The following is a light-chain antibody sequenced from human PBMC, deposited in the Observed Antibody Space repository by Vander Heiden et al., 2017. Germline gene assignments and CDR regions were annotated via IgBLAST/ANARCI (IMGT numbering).Light chain of an antibody. J-gene: IGKJ4*01. Sequence: EIVLTQSTATLSLSPGERATLSCRASQSVSSYLAWYQQKPGQAPRLLIFDASNRATGIPARFSGSGSETDFTLTISSLEPEDFALYHCQQRSNWPLTFGGGTKVEIK. V-gene: IGKV3-11*01. CDR3: QQRSNWPLT. CDR2: DAS. CDR1: QSVSSY.